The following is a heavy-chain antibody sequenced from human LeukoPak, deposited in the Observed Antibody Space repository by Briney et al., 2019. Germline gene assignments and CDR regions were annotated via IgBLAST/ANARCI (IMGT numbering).Heavy chain of an antibody. CDR3: VRHDGRSGGTMGAFDS. D-gene: IGHD4-23*01. Sequence: PSETLSLTCTVSGGSISSINHHWGWVRQSPGKDLEWIVSIYNGRTTFSNPSLNSRVTISIVTSKNQFSLQLNSVTAADTAVYYCVRHDGRSGGTMGAFDSWGQGSLVTVSS. CDR1: GGSISSINHH. J-gene: IGHJ5*01. CDR2: IYNGRTT. V-gene: IGHV4-39*01.